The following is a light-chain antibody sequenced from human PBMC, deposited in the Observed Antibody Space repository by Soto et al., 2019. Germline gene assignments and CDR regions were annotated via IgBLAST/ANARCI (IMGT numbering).Light chain of an antibody. CDR3: SSYAGRYAVM. Sequence: QSALTQPRSVSGSPGQSVTISCTGTSSDVGGYNFVSCYQQPPGNPPNLLNYTVPKRPSGAPDRSAATKSCNTASPTSAVLPEEEEADYYGSSYAGRYAVMFGGGTKLTVL. CDR2: TVP. CDR1: SSDVGGYNF. J-gene: IGLJ3*02. V-gene: IGLV2-11*01.